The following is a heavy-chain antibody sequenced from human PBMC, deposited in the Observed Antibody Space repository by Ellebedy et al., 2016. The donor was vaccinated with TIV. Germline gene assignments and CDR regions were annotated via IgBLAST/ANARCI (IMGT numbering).Heavy chain of an antibody. CDR3: ARGSDSAIPQFDY. Sequence: ASVKVSCKASGDTFSAYAVDWVRQAPGQGLEWMGWISAHNGNTYHAQNLQGRVTMTTDTSTSTAYMELRSLTFDDTAVYYCARGSDSAIPQFDYWGQGTLVTVSS. CDR1: GDTFSAYA. CDR2: ISAHNGNT. V-gene: IGHV1-18*01. D-gene: IGHD2-2*02. J-gene: IGHJ4*02.